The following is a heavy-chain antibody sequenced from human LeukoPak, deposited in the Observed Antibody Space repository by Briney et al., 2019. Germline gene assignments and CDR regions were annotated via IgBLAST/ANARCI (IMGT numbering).Heavy chain of an antibody. V-gene: IGHV1-8*01. CDR1: GYTFTSYD. CDR2: MNPNSGNT. D-gene: IGHD3-10*01. Sequence: GASVRVSCKASGYTFTSYDINWVRQATGQGLEWMGWMNPNSGNTGYAQKFQGRVTMTRNTSISTAYMELSSLRSEDTAVYYCARGLSPMVRGVIFVWGQGTMVTVSS. J-gene: IGHJ3*01. CDR3: ARGLSPMVRGVIFV.